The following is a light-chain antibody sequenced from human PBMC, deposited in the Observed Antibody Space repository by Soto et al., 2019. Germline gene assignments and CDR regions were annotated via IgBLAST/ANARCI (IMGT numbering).Light chain of an antibody. V-gene: IGLV1-47*01. J-gene: IGLJ2*01. CDR2: RNN. Sequence: QPVLTQPPSASGTPGQRVTISCSGSSSNIGSNYVYWYQQLPGRAPKLLISRNNQRPSVVPDRFSGSKSGTSASLAISGLRSEDEADYYCAAWDDSLSGQVFGGGTKLTVL. CDR3: AAWDDSLSGQV. CDR1: SSNIGSNY.